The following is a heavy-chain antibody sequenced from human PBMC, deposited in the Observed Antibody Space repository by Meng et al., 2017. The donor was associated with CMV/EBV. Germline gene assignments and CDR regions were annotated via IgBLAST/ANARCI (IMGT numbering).Heavy chain of an antibody. CDR2: INHSGST. D-gene: IGHD3-3*01. J-gene: IGHJ6*02. CDR1: GGSFNGYY. Sequence: GSLRLSCAVYGGSFNGYYWSWIRQPPGKGLEWIGEINHSGSTNYNPSLKSRVTISVDTSKNQFSLKLSSVTAADTAVYYCARGITIFGVVIKRYYYYGMDVWGQGTTVTVSS. V-gene: IGHV4-34*01. CDR3: ARGITIFGVVIKRYYYYGMDV.